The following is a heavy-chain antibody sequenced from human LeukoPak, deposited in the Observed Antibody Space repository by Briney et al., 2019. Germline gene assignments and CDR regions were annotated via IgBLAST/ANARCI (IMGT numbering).Heavy chain of an antibody. D-gene: IGHD3-22*01. CDR3: ARGYYDSSGYYQRRGFDP. CDR2: INPNSGGT. J-gene: IGHJ5*02. V-gene: IGHV1-2*02. CDR1: GYTFTGYY. Sequence: ASVKVSCKASGYTFTGYYMHWVRQAPGQGLEWMGWINPNSGGTNYAQKFQGRVTMTRDTSISTAYMELSRLRSDDTAVYYCARGYYDSSGYYQRRGFDPWGQGTLVTVSS.